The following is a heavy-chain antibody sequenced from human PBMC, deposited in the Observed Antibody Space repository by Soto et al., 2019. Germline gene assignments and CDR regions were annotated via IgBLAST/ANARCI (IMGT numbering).Heavy chain of an antibody. CDR1: GGTFSSYT. Sequence: SVKVSCKASGGTFSSYTISWVRQAPGQGLEWMGRIIPILGIANYAQKFQGRVTITADKSTSTAYMELSSLRSEDTAVYYCARARAYCSSTSCPLDAFDIWGQGTMVTVSS. V-gene: IGHV1-69*02. D-gene: IGHD2-2*01. CDR3: ARARAYCSSTSCPLDAFDI. CDR2: IIPILGIA. J-gene: IGHJ3*02.